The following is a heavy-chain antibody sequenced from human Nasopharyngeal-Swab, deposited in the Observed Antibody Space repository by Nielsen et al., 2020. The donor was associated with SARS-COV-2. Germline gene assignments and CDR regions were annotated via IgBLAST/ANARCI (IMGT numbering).Heavy chain of an antibody. CDR3: ARDLAHSGYARRGMDV. V-gene: IGHV1-69*13. CDR1: GGTFSSYA. D-gene: IGHD5-12*01. J-gene: IGHJ6*02. Sequence: SVKVSCKASGGTFSSYAISWVRQAPGQGLEWMGGIIPIFGTANYAQKFQGRVTITADESTSTAYMELSSLRSEETAVYYCARDLAHSGYARRGMDVWGQGTTVTVSS. CDR2: IIPIFGTA.